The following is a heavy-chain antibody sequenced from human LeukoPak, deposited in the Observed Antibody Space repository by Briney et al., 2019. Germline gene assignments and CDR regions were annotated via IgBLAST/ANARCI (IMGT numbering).Heavy chain of an antibody. V-gene: IGHV3-23*01. CDR2: ISSSGGST. Sequence: PGGSLRLSCAASGFTFSSYGMHWVRQAPGKGLEWVSAISSSGGSTYSADSVKGRFTISRDNSKNTLYLQMNSLRAGDTAVYYCAKDDYYYYMDVWGKGTTVIVSS. CDR1: GFTFSSYG. J-gene: IGHJ6*03. CDR3: AKDDYYYYMDV.